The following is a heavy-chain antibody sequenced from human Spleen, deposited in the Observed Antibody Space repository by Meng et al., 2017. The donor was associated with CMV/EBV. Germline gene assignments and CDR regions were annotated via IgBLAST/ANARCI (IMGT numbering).Heavy chain of an antibody. CDR2: TYTGGNT. Sequence: GESLKISCEASGFSISSKYMSWVRQAPGKGLEWISLTYTGGNTYFVDSGRGRFTIARDNSKTTLYLQMNSLRAEATSVYYSASDYKWALDCWGQGAQVTVSS. CDR3: ASDYKWALDC. J-gene: IGHJ4*02. V-gene: IGHV3-53*01. D-gene: IGHD1-1*01. CDR1: GFSISSKY.